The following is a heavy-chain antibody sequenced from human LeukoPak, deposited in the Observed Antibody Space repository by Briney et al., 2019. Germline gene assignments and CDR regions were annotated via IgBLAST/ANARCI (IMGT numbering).Heavy chain of an antibody. V-gene: IGHV3-21*01. CDR3: ARNRGDPSYFDY. J-gene: IGHJ4*02. D-gene: IGHD4-17*01. CDR1: GITLSSYD. Sequence: GGSLRLSCAASGITLSSYDMHWVRQAPGKGLEWVSSISTSSSYIYYADSVKGRFTISRNNPKNSLYLQMNSLRAEDTAVYYCARNRGDPSYFDYWGQGTLVTVSS. CDR2: ISTSSSYI.